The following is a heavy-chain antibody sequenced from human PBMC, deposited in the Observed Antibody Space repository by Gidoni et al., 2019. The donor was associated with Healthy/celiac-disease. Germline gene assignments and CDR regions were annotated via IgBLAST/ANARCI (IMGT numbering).Heavy chain of an antibody. CDR3: ARDRIAVAVPGWFDP. D-gene: IGHD6-19*01. V-gene: IGHV4-38-2*02. J-gene: IGHJ5*02. CDR2: IYHSGST. Sequence: QVQLQESGPGLVKPSETLSLTCAVSGYSISSGYYCGWIRQPPGKGLEWIGSIYHSGSTYYNPSLKSRVTISVDTSKNQFSLKLSSVTAADTAVYYCARDRIAVAVPGWFDPWGQGTLVTVSS. CDR1: GYSISSGYY.